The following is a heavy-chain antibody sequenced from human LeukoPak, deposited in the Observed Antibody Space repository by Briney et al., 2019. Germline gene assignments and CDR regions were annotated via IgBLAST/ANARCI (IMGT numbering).Heavy chain of an antibody. V-gene: IGHV3-23*01. CDR2: ISGSGGTA. D-gene: IGHD6-19*01. Sequence: GGSLRLSCAASGFTFSNYWMTWVRQAPGKGLEWVSSISGSGGTAYYADSVKGRFTISRDNPDNTLDLQMNSLTAEDTAVYYCAKGPVAVAGYYFDHWGQGTLVTVSS. J-gene: IGHJ4*02. CDR1: GFTFSNYW. CDR3: AKGPVAVAGYYFDH.